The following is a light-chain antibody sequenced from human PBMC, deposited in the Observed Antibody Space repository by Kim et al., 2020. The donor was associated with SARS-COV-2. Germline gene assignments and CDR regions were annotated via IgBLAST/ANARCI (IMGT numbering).Light chain of an antibody. V-gene: IGKV1-5*03. J-gene: IGKJ1*01. CDR1: QNIDSW. Sequence: DIQMNQSPSTLSASVGDRVTITCRASQNIDSWLAWHQQRPGKAPKALIYKASGLESGVPSRFSGHGSGTEFTLSISSLQPEDFATSYPQQHNSYPLTFRHGAKVDIK. CDR3: QQHNSYPLT. CDR2: KAS.